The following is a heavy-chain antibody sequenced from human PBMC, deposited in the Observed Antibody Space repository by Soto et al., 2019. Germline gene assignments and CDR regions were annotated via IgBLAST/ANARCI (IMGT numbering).Heavy chain of an antibody. J-gene: IGHJ5*02. V-gene: IGHV1-69*12. CDR3: ARGGKVLVPAAIRNPGGWFDP. CDR1: GGTFSSYA. D-gene: IGHD2-2*01. CDR2: IIPIFGTA. Sequence: QVQLVQSGAEVKKPGSSVKVSCKASGGTFSSYAISWVRQAPGQGLEWMGGIIPIFGTANYAQKFQGRVTITADESTSTAYMELSSLRSEDTAVYYCARGGKVLVPAAIRNPGGWFDPWGQGTLVTVSS.